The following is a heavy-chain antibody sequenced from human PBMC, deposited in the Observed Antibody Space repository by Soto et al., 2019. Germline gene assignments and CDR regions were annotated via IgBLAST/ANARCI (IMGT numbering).Heavy chain of an antibody. D-gene: IGHD3-22*01. CDR1: GGSISSGDYY. J-gene: IGHJ6*02. CDR3: ARGYYYDSSGYSNPQDV. CDR2: IYYSGST. V-gene: IGHV4-30-4*01. Sequence: TLSLTCTVSGGSISSGDYYWSWIRQPPGKGLEWIGYIYYSGSTYYNPSLKSRVTISVDTSKNQFSLNTSSVTAADTDVYYCARGYYYDSSGYSNPQDVWGQVPPVT.